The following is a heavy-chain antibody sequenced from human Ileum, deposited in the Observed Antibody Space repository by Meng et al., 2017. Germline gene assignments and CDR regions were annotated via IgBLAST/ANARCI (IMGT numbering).Heavy chain of an antibody. J-gene: IGHJ4*02. CDR2: IHHSGST. V-gene: IGHV4-4*02. CDR3: AREWSGSYRHFDY. D-gene: IGHD1-26*01. CDR1: GGSISTSDW. Sequence: QVQLKAPVPGLLTPSGTLSLTCAVSGGSISTSDWWSWVRQPPGKGLEWIGEIHHSGSTNYNPSLKSRVTISVDKSKNQFSLKLNSVTAADTAVYYCAREWSGSYRHFDYWGQGTLVTVSS.